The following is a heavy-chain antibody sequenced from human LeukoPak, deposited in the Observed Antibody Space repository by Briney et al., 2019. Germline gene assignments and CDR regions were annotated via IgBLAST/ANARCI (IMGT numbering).Heavy chain of an antibody. CDR2: ISTTGGST. V-gene: IGHV3-64D*06. CDR3: VKGWIQAVVNFC. CDR1: GLTFSNYA. D-gene: IGHD5-18*01. Sequence: PGGSLRLSCSASGLTFSNYAMHWVRQSPGKGPEYVSAISTTGGSTYCADSVKGRFTISRDNSKNTLYLQMSSLTAEDTAVYYCVKGWIQAVVNFCWGQGTLVTVSS. J-gene: IGHJ4*02.